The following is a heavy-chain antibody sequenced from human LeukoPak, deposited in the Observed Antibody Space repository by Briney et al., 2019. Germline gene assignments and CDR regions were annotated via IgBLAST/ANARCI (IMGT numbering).Heavy chain of an antibody. V-gene: IGHV1-18*01. CDR3: ARGEYYYGSGSYSPFDY. CDR1: GYTFTSYG. D-gene: IGHD3-10*01. CDR2: ISAYNGNT. J-gene: IGHJ4*02. Sequence: ASVKVSCKASGYTFTSYGISWVRQAPGQGLEWMGWISAYNGNTNYAQKLQGRVTMTTDTSTSTAYMELRSLRSDETAVYYCARGEYYYGSGSYSPFDYWGQGTLVTVSS.